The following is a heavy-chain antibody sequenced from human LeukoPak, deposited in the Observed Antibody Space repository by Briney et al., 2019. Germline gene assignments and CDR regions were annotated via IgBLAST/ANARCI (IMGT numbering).Heavy chain of an antibody. D-gene: IGHD5-18*01. CDR3: ARPFFPRGYSYGYGY. CDR2: INHSGST. J-gene: IGHJ4*02. Sequence: PSETLSLTCAVYGGSFSGYYWSWIRQPPGKGLEWIGEINHSGSTNYNPSLRSRVTISVDTSKNQFSLKLSSVTAADTAVYYCARPFFPRGYSYGYGYWGQGTLVTVSS. V-gene: IGHV4-34*01. CDR1: GGSFSGYY.